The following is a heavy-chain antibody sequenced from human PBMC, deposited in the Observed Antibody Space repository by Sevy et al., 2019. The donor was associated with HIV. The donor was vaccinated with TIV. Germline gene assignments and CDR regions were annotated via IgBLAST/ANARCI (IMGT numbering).Heavy chain of an antibody. CDR2: IHSSGST. CDR1: GGSITSYY. Sequence: SETVSLTCTVSGGSITSYYWSWIRQPAGKGLEWIGRIHSSGSTNNNRSLKSRVTMSVDTSKNQFSLRLSSVTAADTAVYYCARDSGYDQNFDYWGQGTLVTVSS. D-gene: IGHD5-12*01. J-gene: IGHJ4*02. CDR3: ARDSGYDQNFDY. V-gene: IGHV4-4*07.